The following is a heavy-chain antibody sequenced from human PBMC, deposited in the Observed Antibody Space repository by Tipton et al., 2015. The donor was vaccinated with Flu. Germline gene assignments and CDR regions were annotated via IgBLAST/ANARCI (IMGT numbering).Heavy chain of an antibody. Sequence: TLSLTCTVSGASMSGFYWSWIRQPPGEVLEWIGYVYISGGTFYNPSLKSRVTILLDTSMNQFSLKLSSVTAADTAIYYCARRLSGDDAFDIWGQGTMVTVSS. D-gene: IGHD3-10*01. V-gene: IGHV4-59*01. CDR2: VYISGGT. J-gene: IGHJ3*02. CDR3: ARRLSGDDAFDI. CDR1: GASMSGFY.